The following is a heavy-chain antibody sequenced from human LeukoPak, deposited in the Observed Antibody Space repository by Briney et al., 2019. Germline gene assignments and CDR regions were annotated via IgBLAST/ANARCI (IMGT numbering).Heavy chain of an antibody. CDR2: IYYGGST. CDR1: GGSISSSNYY. J-gene: IGHJ4*02. CDR3: ARRVIVATIDY. V-gene: IGHV4-39*01. D-gene: IGHD5-12*01. Sequence: SETLSLTCTVSGGSISSSNYYWAWIRQPRGNGLEWIGSIYYGGSTYYNPSVKSRVTISADTAKNQFSLKLSYVTAADTAVYYGARRVIVATIDYWGQGTLVTVAT.